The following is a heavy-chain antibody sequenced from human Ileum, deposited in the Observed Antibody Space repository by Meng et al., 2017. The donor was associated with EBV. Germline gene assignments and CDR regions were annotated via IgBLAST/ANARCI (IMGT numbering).Heavy chain of an antibody. J-gene: IGHJ4*02. CDR1: WFTLSSYY. V-gene: IGHV3-21*01. CDR2: ISSSSTYI. CDR3: ARDGTFYHDSSGYYSFDY. D-gene: IGHD3-22*01. Sequence: EVQLVESGXXLVKPGAPRXVSVAARWFTLSSYYMNWVRQAPGKGLEWVSSISSSSTYIYYADSVKGRFTISRDNAKNSLYLQMNSLRAEDTAVYYCARDGTFYHDSSGYYSFDYWGQGTLVTVSS.